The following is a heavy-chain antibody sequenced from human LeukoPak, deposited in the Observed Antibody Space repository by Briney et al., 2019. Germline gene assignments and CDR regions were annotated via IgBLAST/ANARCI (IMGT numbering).Heavy chain of an antibody. CDR3: ARDPSLGEWLLPDY. V-gene: IGHV1-46*01. J-gene: IGHJ4*02. CDR1: GYTFASYY. D-gene: IGHD3-9*01. CDR2: INPSGGST. Sequence: ASVKVSCKASGYTFASYYMHWVRQAPGQGLEWMGIINPSGGSTSYAQKFQRRVTMTRDTSTSTVYMELSSLRSEDTAVNYCARDPSLGEWLLPDYWGQGTLVTVSS.